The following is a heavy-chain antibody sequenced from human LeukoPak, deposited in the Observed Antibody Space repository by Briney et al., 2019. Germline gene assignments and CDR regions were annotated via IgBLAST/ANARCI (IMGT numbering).Heavy chain of an antibody. CDR2: IGTGGDT. V-gene: IGHV3-13*01. CDR3: VRDGYCSGGSCTGIDY. D-gene: IGHD2-15*01. J-gene: IGHJ4*02. CDR1: GFTFSSYD. Sequence: PGGSLRLSCAASGFTFSSYDMYWVRQATGKGLEWVSGIGTGGDTYYPGSVKGRFTISRENAKNSLYLQMNSLRAGDTAVYYCVRDGYCSGGSCTGIDYWGQGTLVTVSS.